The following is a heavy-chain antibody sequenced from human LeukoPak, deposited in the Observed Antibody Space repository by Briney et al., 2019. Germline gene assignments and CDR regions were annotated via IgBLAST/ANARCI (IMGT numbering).Heavy chain of an antibody. J-gene: IGHJ4*02. CDR3: ATDKGREGAEALFDY. CDR2: FDPEDGET. CDR1: GYTLTELS. V-gene: IGHV1-24*01. Sequence: GASVKVSCKVSGYTLTELSMHWVRQAPGKGLEWMGGFDPEDGETIYAQKFQGRVTMTEDTSTDTAYMELSSLRSEDTAVYYCATDKGREGAEALFDYWGQGTLVTVSS. D-gene: IGHD1-26*01.